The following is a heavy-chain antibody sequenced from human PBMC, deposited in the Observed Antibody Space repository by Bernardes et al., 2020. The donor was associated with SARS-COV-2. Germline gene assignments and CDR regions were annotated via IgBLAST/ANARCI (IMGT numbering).Heavy chain of an antibody. CDR3: AKELNWNHFDY. CDR1: GFTFSSYG. J-gene: IGHJ4*02. CDR2: IHYAGSNT. D-gene: IGHD1-20*01. V-gene: IGHV3-30*02. Sequence: GGSLRLSCAASGFTFSSYGMHWVRQAPGKGLEWVAFIHYAGSNTYYADSVKGRFTISRDNSKNTLYLQMNSLRTEDTAVYYCAKELNWNHFDYWGQGSLVTVSS.